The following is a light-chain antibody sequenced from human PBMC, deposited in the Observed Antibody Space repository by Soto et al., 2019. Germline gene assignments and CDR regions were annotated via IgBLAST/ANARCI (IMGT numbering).Light chain of an antibody. V-gene: IGLV5-45*01. CDR1: SGLNVGSYW. CDR3: LIWPRNSVA. J-gene: IGLJ2*01. CDR2: YKSDSDN. Sequence: QPVLTQPASLSASPGASASLTCTLRSGLNVGSYWIYWYQQKPGSPPQYLLRYKSDSDNHQGSGVPGRFSASKEDSANAGLFLTSGLQTEDEADYYCLIWPRNSVAFGGGTKVTVL.